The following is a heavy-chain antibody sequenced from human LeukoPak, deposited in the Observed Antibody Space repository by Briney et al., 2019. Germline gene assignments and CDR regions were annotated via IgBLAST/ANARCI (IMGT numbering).Heavy chain of an antibody. D-gene: IGHD1-26*01. CDR3: ARGGNYWPQWWFDP. V-gene: IGHV4-61*05. CDR1: GGSISSSSYY. CDR2: IYYTGST. Sequence: SETLSLTCTVSGGSISSSSYYWGWIRQPPGKGLEWIGYIYYTGSTNYNPSLKSRVTMSLDASKNRFSLELNSVTPADTAVYYCARGGNYWPQWWFDPWGRGTLVSVSS. J-gene: IGHJ5*02.